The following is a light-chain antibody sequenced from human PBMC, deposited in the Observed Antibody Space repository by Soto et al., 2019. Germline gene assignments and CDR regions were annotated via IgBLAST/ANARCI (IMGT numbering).Light chain of an antibody. CDR1: SSDVGGYNY. V-gene: IGLV2-14*01. J-gene: IGLJ2*01. Sequence: QSALTQPASMSGSPGQSITISCTGTSSDVGGYNYVSWYQQHPGKAPKLMIYDVSNRPSGVSNRFSGSKSGNTASLTISGLQAEDEADYYCSSYTSSSTDVVFGGGTKVTVL. CDR2: DVS. CDR3: SSYTSSSTDVV.